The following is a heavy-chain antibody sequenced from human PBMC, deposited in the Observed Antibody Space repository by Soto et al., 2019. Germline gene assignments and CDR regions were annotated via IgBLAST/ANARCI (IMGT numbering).Heavy chain of an antibody. CDR1: GFTFSSYS. D-gene: IGHD3-3*01. V-gene: IGHV3-21*01. J-gene: IGHJ4*02. Sequence: GGSLRLSCAASGFTFSSYSMNWVRQAPGKGLEWVSSISSSSSYIYYADSVKGRFTISRDNAKNSLYLQMNSLRAEDTAVYYCARDLKRFLEWAHFDYWGQGTLVTVSS. CDR3: ARDLKRFLEWAHFDY. CDR2: ISSSSSYI.